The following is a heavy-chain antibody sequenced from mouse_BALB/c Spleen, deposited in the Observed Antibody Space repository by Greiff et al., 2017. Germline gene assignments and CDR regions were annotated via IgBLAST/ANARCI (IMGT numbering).Heavy chain of an antibody. D-gene: IGHD1-1*01. V-gene: IGHV5-4*02. J-gene: IGHJ4*01. CDR3: SRCTTVVATDTMDY. Sequence: EVQLVESGGGLVKPGGSLKLSCAASGFTFSDYYMYWVRQTPEKRLEWVATISDGGSYTYYPDSVKGRFTISRDNAKNNLYLQMNSLKSEDTAMYYSSRCTTVVATDTMDYWSQGTSVTVSS. CDR2: ISDGGSYT. CDR1: GFTFSDYY.